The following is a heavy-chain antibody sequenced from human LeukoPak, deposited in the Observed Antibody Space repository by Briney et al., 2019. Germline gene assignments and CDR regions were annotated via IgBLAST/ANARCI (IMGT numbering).Heavy chain of an antibody. V-gene: IGHV3-23*01. Sequence: GGSLRLSCAASGFTFSSYAMSWVRQAPGKGLEWVSAISGSGGSTYYADSVKGRFTISRDNSKNTPYLQMNSLRAEDTAVYYCAKDLLYYYDSSGYYSSLLEDDYWGQGTLVTVSS. CDR3: AKDLLYYYDSSGYYSSLLEDDY. J-gene: IGHJ4*02. D-gene: IGHD3-22*01. CDR1: GFTFSSYA. CDR2: ISGSGGST.